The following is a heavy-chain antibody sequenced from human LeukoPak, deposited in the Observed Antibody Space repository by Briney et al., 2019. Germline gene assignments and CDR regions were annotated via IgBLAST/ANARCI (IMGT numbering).Heavy chain of an antibody. CDR1: GFTFSSYA. CDR2: ISKDGSTK. D-gene: IGHD3-10*01. V-gene: IGHV3-30-3*01. CDR3: VRDRYYSSGTFLDF. J-gene: IGHJ4*02. Sequence: GGSLRLSCAASGFTFSSYAMHWVRQAPGKGLEWVAVISKDGSTKYYADSVKGRFTISRDNSKDTLYLQMDSLRPEDTAVHFSVRDRYYSSGTFLDFWGQGALVTVSS.